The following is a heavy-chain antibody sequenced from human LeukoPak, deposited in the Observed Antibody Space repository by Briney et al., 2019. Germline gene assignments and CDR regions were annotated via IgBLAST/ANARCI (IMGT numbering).Heavy chain of an antibody. V-gene: IGHV4-4*07. CDR3: ARDWGSYSSGWRAFDY. D-gene: IGHD6-19*01. CDR2: IYTSGGA. Sequence: SETLSLTCTVSGGSISSFYWTWIRQPAGKGLEWIGRIYTSGGANYNPSLKSRVTMSVDTSKNQFSLKLRSVTAADTAVYYCARDWGSYSSGWRAFDYWGQGTLVTVSS. J-gene: IGHJ4*02. CDR1: GGSISSFY.